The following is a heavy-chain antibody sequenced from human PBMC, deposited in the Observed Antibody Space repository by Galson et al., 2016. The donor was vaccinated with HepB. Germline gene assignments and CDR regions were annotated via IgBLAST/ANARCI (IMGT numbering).Heavy chain of an antibody. Sequence: SLRLSCAASGFSFSTFAMSWVRQAPGKGLEWIAGITGTGGGPYYADSVKGRFTISRDNSKNILYLQMKSLRDEDTAVYYCAKRPYSYGWHYGMDVWGQGTTVTVSS. J-gene: IGHJ6*02. CDR3: AKRPYSYGWHYGMDV. CDR2: ITGTGGGP. V-gene: IGHV3-23*01. D-gene: IGHD5-18*01. CDR1: GFSFSTFA.